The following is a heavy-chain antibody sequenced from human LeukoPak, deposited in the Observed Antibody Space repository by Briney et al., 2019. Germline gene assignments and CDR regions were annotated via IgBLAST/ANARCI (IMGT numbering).Heavy chain of an antibody. V-gene: IGHV4-39*07. D-gene: IGHD3-16*01. J-gene: IGHJ4*02. Sequence: SETLSLTCTVSGGSISSSSYYWGWIRQPPGKGLEWIGSIYYSGSTYYNPSLKSRVTISVDTSKNQFSLKLSSVTAADTAVYYCARDRGGPTAYFDYWGQGTLVTVSS. CDR3: ARDRGGPTAYFDY. CDR1: GGSISSSSYY. CDR2: IYYSGST.